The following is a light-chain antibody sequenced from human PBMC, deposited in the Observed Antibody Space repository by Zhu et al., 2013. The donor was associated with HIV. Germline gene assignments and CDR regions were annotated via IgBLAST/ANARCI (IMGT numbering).Light chain of an antibody. V-gene: IGKV3-20*01. CDR1: QRVDTRY. Sequence: EIALTQSPVTLSLSPGESATLFCWTSQRVDTRYLAWYRQKPGQPPSLLIYGTSNRATGVPDRISGRGSGTDFTLTITRLDPEDSAVYYCQQYGSSPFTFGQGTRLEIK. CDR3: QQYGSSPFT. J-gene: IGKJ5*01. CDR2: GTS.